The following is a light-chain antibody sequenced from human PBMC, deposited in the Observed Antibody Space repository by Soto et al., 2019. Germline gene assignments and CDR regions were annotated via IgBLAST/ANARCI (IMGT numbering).Light chain of an antibody. CDR2: GNN. Sequence: QSVLTQPPSASGTPGQRVTISCSGSSSNIGSNTVNWYQQLPGTAPKLLIYGNNQRPSGVPDRFSGSKSGTSASLAISGLQSEDEADYYCAAWDDSLTDPVVFGGGTKLTVL. CDR3: AAWDDSLTDPVV. J-gene: IGLJ2*01. CDR1: SSNIGSNT. V-gene: IGLV1-44*01.